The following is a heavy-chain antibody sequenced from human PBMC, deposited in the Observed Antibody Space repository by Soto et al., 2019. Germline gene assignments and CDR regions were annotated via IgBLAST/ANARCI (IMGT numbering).Heavy chain of an antibody. J-gene: IGHJ2*01. CDR3: AREHLI. Sequence: SETLSLTCTFSGASIPSVGYFWTWIRQRTGEGLEWIGYIYNSATTSYNPSLKSRVTISLNTSTNQFSLSLSSVTAADTAVYHCAREHLIWGR. V-gene: IGHV4-31*03. CDR2: IYNSATT. CDR1: GASIPSVGYF.